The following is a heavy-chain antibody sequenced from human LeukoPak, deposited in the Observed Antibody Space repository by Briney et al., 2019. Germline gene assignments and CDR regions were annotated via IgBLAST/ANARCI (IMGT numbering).Heavy chain of an antibody. J-gene: IGHJ3*02. CDR2: ISSSSSTI. CDR1: GFTFSSYS. Sequence: PGGSLRLPCAASGFTFSSYSMNWVRQAPGKGLEWVSYISSSSSTIYYADSVKGRFTISRDNAKNSLYLQMNSLRAEDTAVYYCARVKRTVVTAILFDIWGQGTMVTVSS. CDR3: ARVKRTVVTAILFDI. D-gene: IGHD2-21*02. V-gene: IGHV3-48*04.